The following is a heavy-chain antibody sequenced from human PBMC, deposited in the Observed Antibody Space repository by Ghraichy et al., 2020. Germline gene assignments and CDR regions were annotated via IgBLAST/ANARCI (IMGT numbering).Heavy chain of an antibody. CDR3: AKELRSGGAFDI. Sequence: GESLNISCAASGFTFSSYAMSWVRQATGKGLEWVSAISGSGGSTYYADSVKGRFTISRDNSKNTLYLQMNSLRAEDTAVYYCAKELRSGGAFDIWGQGTMVTVSS. CDR1: GFTFSSYA. CDR2: ISGSGGST. J-gene: IGHJ3*02. V-gene: IGHV3-23*01.